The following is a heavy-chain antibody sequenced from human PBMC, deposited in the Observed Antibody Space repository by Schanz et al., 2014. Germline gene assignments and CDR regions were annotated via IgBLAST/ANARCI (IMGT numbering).Heavy chain of an antibody. CDR2: ISSSSSTI. Sequence: EVQLVESGGGLVQPGGSLRLSCAASGFTFSSYSMNWVRQAPGKGLEWVSYISSSSSTIYYADSVKGRFIISRDSSKNTLFLQMNSLRAEDTAVYFCARDEGRDGYNLAFDVWGQGTLVTVSS. J-gene: IGHJ3*01. D-gene: IGHD5-12*01. CDR1: GFTFSSYS. V-gene: IGHV3-48*01. CDR3: ARDEGRDGYNLAFDV.